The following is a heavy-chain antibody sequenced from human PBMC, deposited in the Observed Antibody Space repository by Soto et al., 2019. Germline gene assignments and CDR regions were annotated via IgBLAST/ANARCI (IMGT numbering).Heavy chain of an antibody. D-gene: IGHD6-6*01. CDR1: GYTFTSYD. CDR2: MNPNSGST. CDR3: ARWEDKYSSSSDY. V-gene: IGHV1-8*01. Sequence: ASVKVSCKASGYTFTSYDINWVRQATGQGLEWMGWMNPNSGSTGYAQKFQGRVSMTRNTSISTAYMELSSLRSEDTAVYYCARWEDKYSSSSDYWGQGTLVTVSS. J-gene: IGHJ4*02.